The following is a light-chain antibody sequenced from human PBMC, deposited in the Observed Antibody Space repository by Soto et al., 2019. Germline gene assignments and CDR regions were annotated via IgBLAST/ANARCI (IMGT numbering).Light chain of an antibody. CDR2: EVS. V-gene: IGLV2-8*01. J-gene: IGLJ2*01. CDR1: TSDVGGYNY. CDR3: TSYGGNYNVV. Sequence: QSALTQPPSASGSPGQSVTISCTGTTSDVGGYNYVSWYQQHPGKAPKLMIYEVSERPSGVPDRFSGSKSGNTASLTVSGIQADDEADYYCTSYGGNYNVVFGGGTKLTVL.